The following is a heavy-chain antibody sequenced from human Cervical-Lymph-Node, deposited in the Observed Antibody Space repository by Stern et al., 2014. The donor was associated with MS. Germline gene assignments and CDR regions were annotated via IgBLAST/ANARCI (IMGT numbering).Heavy chain of an antibody. Sequence: QVQLQESGPGLVKPSGTLSLTCTVSGGSISPYYWNWIRQPPGKELEWIGYIYDNGGTNYNPSLKSRVTISVDTSKNQFSLKVNSVTAADTAVYYCTRGLQFFDYWGQGTLVTVSS. J-gene: IGHJ4*02. V-gene: IGHV4-59*01. CDR2: IYDNGGT. CDR1: GGSISPYY. D-gene: IGHD5-24*01. CDR3: TRGLQFFDY.